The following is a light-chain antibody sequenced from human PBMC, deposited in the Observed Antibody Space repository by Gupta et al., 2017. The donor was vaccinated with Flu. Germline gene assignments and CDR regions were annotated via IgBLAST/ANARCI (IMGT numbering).Light chain of an antibody. Sequence: IPGEPATICRRSRKSLLNNNGNNYLHWYLHRPGQSPQLLIYWASNRDSGVPGRFSGSGSGTDFTLKISRVEAEDVGVYYCMQAQQTPRTCGQGTKLEIK. CDR1: KSLLNNNGNNY. V-gene: IGKV2-28*01. J-gene: IGKJ2*02. CDR3: MQAQQTPRT. CDR2: WAS.